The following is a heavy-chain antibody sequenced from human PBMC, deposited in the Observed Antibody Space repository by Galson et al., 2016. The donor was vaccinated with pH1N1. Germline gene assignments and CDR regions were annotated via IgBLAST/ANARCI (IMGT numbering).Heavy chain of an antibody. D-gene: IGHD4-17*01. J-gene: IGHJ3*02. Sequence: QSGAEVKKPGESLKISCEGSGSRFSNSWIGWLRQMPGKGLEWMGIIYLGGSHIRYSPSFQGQVPVSADRSIDTVYLQWSSLKASATAIYYCARQNDYGDYRGDAFDIWGQGTMVTVSS. CDR1: GSRFSNSW. CDR3: ARQNDYGDYRGDAFDI. CDR2: IYLGGSHI. V-gene: IGHV5-51*01.